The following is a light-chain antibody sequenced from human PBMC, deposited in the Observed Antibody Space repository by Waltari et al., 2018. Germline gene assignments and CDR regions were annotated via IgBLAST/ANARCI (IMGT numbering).Light chain of an antibody. V-gene: IGKV3-15*01. J-gene: IGKJ3*01. Sequence: EVVMTQSPATLSVSPGARATLSCRASHSVGRNLAWYQQKPGQAPRLLIYGASTRATGIPARFSGRGSGTEFTLTISSLQSEDFAVYYCQHYDNWLLTFGPGTKVDIK. CDR2: GAS. CDR1: HSVGRN. CDR3: QHYDNWLLT.